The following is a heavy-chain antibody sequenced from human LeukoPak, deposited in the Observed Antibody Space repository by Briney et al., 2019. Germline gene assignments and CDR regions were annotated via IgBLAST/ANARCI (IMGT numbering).Heavy chain of an antibody. CDR2: IRSKAYGGTT. J-gene: IGHJ4*02. CDR3: LYYYDSSGCYLPDH. D-gene: IGHD3-22*01. CDR1: GLTFGEYA. V-gene: IGHV3-49*04. Sequence: PGGSLRLSCTASGLTFGEYAMSWVRQAPGKGLEWVGVIRSKAYGGTTEYAASVKGRFTISRDDSKSIAYLQMNSLKSEDTAVYHCLYYYDSSGCYLPDHWGQGTLVTVSS.